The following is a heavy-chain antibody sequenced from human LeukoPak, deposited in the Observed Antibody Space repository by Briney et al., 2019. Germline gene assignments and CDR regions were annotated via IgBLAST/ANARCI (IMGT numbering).Heavy chain of an antibody. CDR2: IYYSGST. CDR3: ARGHYDYYDSSGYHPLDFHY. CDR1: GGSVSSGGYY. Sequence: SQTLSLTCTVSGGSVSSGGYYWSWIRQHPGKGLEWIGYIYYSGSTYYNPSLKSRVTISVDTSKNQFSLRLSSVTAADTAVYYCARGHYDYYDSSGYHPLDFHYWGQGTLVTVSS. J-gene: IGHJ4*02. V-gene: IGHV4-31*03. D-gene: IGHD3-22*01.